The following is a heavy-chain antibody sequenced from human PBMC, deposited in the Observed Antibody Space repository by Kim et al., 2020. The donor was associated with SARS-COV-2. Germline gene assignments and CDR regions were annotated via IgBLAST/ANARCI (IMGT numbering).Heavy chain of an antibody. CDR2: ISDNGDTT. Sequence: GGSLRLSCAASGFTFSTYAMSWVRQAPGKGLAWVSGISDNGDTTYYAESVKGRFTISRDNSKNTLSLQMNSLRAEDTAVYYCAKGRHLRGSSGWYWREFDIWLQGTMLTLSS. J-gene: IGHJ3*02. D-gene: IGHD6-19*01. CDR3: AKGRHLRGSSGWYWREFDI. CDR1: GFTFSTYA. V-gene: IGHV3-23*01.